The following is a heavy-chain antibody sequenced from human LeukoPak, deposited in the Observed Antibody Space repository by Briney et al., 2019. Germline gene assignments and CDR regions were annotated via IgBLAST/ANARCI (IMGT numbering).Heavy chain of an antibody. Sequence: GGSLRLSCAASGFTFSSYSMNWVRQAPGKGLEWVSSINSRSSSIYYADSVKGRFTISRDNAKNSLYPQMNSLRAEDTAVYYCARGPTMRMDVWGKGTTVTVSS. V-gene: IGHV3-21*01. CDR2: INSRSSSI. J-gene: IGHJ6*04. CDR3: ARGPTMRMDV. CDR1: GFTFSSYS. D-gene: IGHD3-22*01.